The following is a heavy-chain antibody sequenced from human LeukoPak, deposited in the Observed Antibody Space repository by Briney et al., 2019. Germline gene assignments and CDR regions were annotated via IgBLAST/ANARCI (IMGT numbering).Heavy chain of an antibody. CDR3: ATGSPGIAAAAGARNY. J-gene: IGHJ4*02. D-gene: IGHD6-25*01. CDR2: ISPTTGTT. CDR1: GFTFSSYA. V-gene: IGHV3-23*01. Sequence: PGRSLRLSCAASGFTFSSYAMSWIRQAPGKGLEWLSAISPTTGTTFYADSVKGRFTISRDNSKNTLYLQMNSLRAEDTAVYYCATGSPGIAAAAGARNYWGQGTLVTVSS.